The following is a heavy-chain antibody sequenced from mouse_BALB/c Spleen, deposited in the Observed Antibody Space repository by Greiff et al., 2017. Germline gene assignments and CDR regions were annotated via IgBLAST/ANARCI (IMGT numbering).Heavy chain of an antibody. CDR1: GFTFSSYG. Sequence: EVKLQESGGGLVQPGGSLKLSCAASGFTFSSYGMSWVRQTPDKRLELVATINSNGGSTYYPDSVKGRFTISRDNAKNTLYLQMSSLKSEDTAMYYCARGKYGKGAMDYWGQGTSVTVSS. J-gene: IGHJ4*01. CDR3: ARGKYGKGAMDY. D-gene: IGHD2-10*02. V-gene: IGHV5-6-3*01. CDR2: INSNGGST.